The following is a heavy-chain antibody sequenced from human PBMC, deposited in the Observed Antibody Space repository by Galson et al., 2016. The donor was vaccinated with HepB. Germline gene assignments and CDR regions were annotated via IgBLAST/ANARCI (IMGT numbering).Heavy chain of an antibody. CDR2: IYSGGAT. CDR1: GVTVSNNY. CDR3: VRDTWTWN. J-gene: IGHJ4*02. D-gene: IGHD3/OR15-3a*01. Sequence: SLRLSCAASGVTVSNNYMSWVRQAPGRGLEWVSVIYSGGATYYADSVKGRFTISRDNSKNTVYLQMNSLRAEDTAVYYCVRDTWTWNGGQGTLVTVSS. V-gene: IGHV3-66*01.